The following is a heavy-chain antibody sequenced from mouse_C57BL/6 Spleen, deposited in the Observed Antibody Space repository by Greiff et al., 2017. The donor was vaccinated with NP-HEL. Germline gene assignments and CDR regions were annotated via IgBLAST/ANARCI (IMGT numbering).Heavy chain of an antibody. CDR2: INYDGSST. Sequence: EVQVVESEGGLVQPGSSMKLSCTASGFTFSDYYMAWVRQVPEKGLEWVANINYDGSSTYYLDSLKSRFIISRDNAKNILYLQMSSLKSEDTATYYCARDRDGYYDAMDYWGQGTSVTVSS. CDR1: GFTFSDYY. D-gene: IGHD2-3*01. CDR3: ARDRDGYYDAMDY. V-gene: IGHV5-16*01. J-gene: IGHJ4*01.